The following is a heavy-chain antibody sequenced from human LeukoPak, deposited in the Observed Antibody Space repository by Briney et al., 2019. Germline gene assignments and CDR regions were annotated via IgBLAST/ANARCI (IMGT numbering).Heavy chain of an antibody. D-gene: IGHD5-24*01. J-gene: IGHJ4*02. V-gene: IGHV3-23*01. CDR1: GFTFSDYA. CDR3: ATPREMTTRDFDY. Sequence: GGSLRLSCAASGFTFSDYAMHWVRQAPGRGLEWVSGIRGSGTITYSADSVKGRFTISRDNSRNTLYLQMNSLRAEDTALYYCATPREMTTRDFDYWGQGTLVTVSS. CDR2: IRGSGTIT.